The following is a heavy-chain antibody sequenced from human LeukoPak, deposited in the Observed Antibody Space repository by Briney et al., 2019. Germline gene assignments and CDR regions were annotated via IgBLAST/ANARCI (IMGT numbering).Heavy chain of an antibody. CDR1: GGSISSSSYY. CDR2: IYYSGST. J-gene: IGHJ4*02. D-gene: IGHD1-7*01. V-gene: IGHV4-39*07. CDR3: ARDRLELRARDFDY. Sequence: SETLSLTCTVSGGSISSSSYYWGWIRQPPGKGLEWIGSIYYSGSTYYNPSLKSRVTISVDTSKNQFSLKLSSVTAADTAVYYCARDRLELRARDFDYWGQGTLVTVSS.